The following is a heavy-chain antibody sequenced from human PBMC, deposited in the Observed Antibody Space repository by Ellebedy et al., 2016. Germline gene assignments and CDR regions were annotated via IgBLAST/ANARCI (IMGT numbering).Heavy chain of an antibody. CDR3: RHGHYADY. CDR1: GFSFNTFF. CDR2: ISAGGDNT. J-gene: IGHJ4*02. Sequence: GGSLRLXCGASGFSFNTFFMGWVRQAPGKVLEWVSTISAGGDNTQFADSVKGRFTVSRDNSRNTVYLQMNDLRVEDTALYYCRHGHYADYWGQGTLVTVSS. V-gene: IGHV3-23*01. D-gene: IGHD3/OR15-3a*01.